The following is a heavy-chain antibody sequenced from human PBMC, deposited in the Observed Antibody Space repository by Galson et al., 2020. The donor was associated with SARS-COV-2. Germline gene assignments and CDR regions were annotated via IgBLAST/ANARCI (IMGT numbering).Heavy chain of an antibody. CDR3: AKDIRYGSRYYYGMDV. CDR1: GFTFDDYA. CDR2: ISWNSGSI. D-gene: IGHD1-26*01. J-gene: IGHJ6*02. V-gene: IGHV3-9*01. Sequence: SLKISCAASGFTFDDYAMHWVRQAPGKGLEWVSGISWNSGSIGYADSVKGRFTISRDNAKNSLHLQMNSLRAEDTALYYCAKDIRYGSRYYYGMDVWGQGTTVTVSS.